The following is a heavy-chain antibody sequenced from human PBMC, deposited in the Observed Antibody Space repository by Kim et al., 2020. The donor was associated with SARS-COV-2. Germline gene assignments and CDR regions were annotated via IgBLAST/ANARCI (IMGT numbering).Heavy chain of an antibody. V-gene: IGHV4-39*01. D-gene: IGHD3-16*02. CDR3: ARLHTGAYDYVWGSYRPPYYFDY. Sequence: SETLSLTCTVSGGSISSSSYYWGWIRQPPGKGLEWIGSIYYSGSTYYNPSLKSRVTISVDTSKNQFSLKLSSVTAADTAVYYCARLHTGAYDYVWGSYRPPYYFDYWGQGTLVTVSS. CDR2: IYYSGST. CDR1: GGSISSSSYY. J-gene: IGHJ4*02.